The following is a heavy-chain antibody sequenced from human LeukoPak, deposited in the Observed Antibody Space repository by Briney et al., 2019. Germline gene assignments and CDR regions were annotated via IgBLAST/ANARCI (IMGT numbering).Heavy chain of an antibody. CDR3: AKGFSSSSGVHFDY. V-gene: IGHV3-23*01. CDR2: ISGSGRST. J-gene: IGHJ4*02. D-gene: IGHD6-6*01. Sequence: GGSLRLSCAASGFTISSNYMNWVRQAPGKGLEWVSAISGSGRSTYYADSVKGRFTISRDNSKNTLYLQMNSLRAEDTAVYYCAKGFSSSSGVHFDYWGQGTLVTVSS. CDR1: GFTISSNY.